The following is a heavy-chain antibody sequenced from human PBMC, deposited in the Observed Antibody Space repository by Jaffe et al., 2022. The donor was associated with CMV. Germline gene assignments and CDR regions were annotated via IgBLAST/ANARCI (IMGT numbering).Heavy chain of an antibody. V-gene: IGHV3-21*01. Sequence: EVQLVESGGGLVKPGGSLRLSCAASGFTFSSYSMNWVRQAPGKGLEWVSSISSSSSYIYYADSVKGRFTISRDNAKNSLYLQMNSLRAEDTAVYYCARDVDTGPFDYYYGMDVWGQGTTVTVSS. J-gene: IGHJ6*02. CDR1: GFTFSSYS. D-gene: IGHD5-18*01. CDR2: ISSSSSYI. CDR3: ARDVDTGPFDYYYGMDV.